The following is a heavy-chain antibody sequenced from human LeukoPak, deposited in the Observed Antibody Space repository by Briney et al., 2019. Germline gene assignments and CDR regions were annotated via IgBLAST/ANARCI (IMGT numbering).Heavy chain of an antibody. CDR1: GGSISSSSYY. CDR2: IYYSGST. CDR3: ASLNLGDY. V-gene: IGHV4-39*01. J-gene: IGHJ4*02. D-gene: IGHD3-16*01. Sequence: SETLSLTCTVSGGSISSSSYYWGWIRQPPGKGLEWIGSIYYSGSTYYNPSLKSRVTISVDTSKNQFSLKLSPVTAADTAVYYCASLNLGDYWGQGTLVTVSS.